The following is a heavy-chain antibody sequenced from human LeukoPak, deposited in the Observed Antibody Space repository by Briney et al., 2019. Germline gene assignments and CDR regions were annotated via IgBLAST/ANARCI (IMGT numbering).Heavy chain of an antibody. CDR1: GFSLSTSGVG. V-gene: IGHV2-5*02. Sequence: SGPTLVKPTQTLTLTCTFSGFSLSTSGVGVGWIRQPPGKALEWLALIYWDDDKRYSPSLKSRLTITNDTSKNQVVLTMTNMDPVNVATYYMVHGRTAAASKSFDYGSQGTLVTVSS. CDR2: IYWDDDK. CDR3: VHGRTAAASKSFDY. D-gene: IGHD6-13*01. J-gene: IGHJ4*01.